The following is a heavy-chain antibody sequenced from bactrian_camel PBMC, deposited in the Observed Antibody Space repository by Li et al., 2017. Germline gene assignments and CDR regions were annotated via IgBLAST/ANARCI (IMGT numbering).Heavy chain of an antibody. Sequence: HVQLVESGGGLVQPGGSLRLSCVASLFTYSTYSSSCMGWFRQAPGKEREGVATIDSDGTTRYADSVKGRFTISKDNAKNTLYLQMDSLKPEDTAMYYCAADRQYVSRATLAPAYWGQGTQVTVS. CDR3: AADRQYVSRATLAPAY. CDR1: LFTYSTYSSSC. CDR2: IDSDGTT. V-gene: IGHV3S53*01. J-gene: IGHJ4*01.